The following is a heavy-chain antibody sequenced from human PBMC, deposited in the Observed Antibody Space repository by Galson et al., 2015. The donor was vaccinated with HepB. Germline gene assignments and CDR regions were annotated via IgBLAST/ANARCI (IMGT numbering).Heavy chain of an antibody. Sequence: SVKVSCKASGGTFSSYAISWMRQAPGQGLEWMGIINPSGGSTSYAQKFQGRVTMTRDTSTSTIYMELSSLRSEDTAVYYCAREICTTGTTCCFDPWGQGTLVTVSS. CDR2: INPSGGST. D-gene: IGHD1-1*01. J-gene: IGHJ5*02. CDR1: GGTFSSYA. V-gene: IGHV1-46*01. CDR3: AREICTTGTTCCFDP.